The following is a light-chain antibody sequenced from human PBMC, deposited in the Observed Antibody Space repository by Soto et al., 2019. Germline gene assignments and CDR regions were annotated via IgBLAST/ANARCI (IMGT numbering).Light chain of an antibody. CDR3: QQYGSSQWT. Sequence: EIVLTQSPGTLSLSPGERATLSCRASQSISSNYLAWYQQKPGQAPRLLIYGASSRATGIPDSFSGSGSGTDFTLTISRLEPEDFAVYYCQQYGSSQWTFGQGTKVEIK. J-gene: IGKJ1*01. V-gene: IGKV3-20*01. CDR2: GAS. CDR1: QSISSNY.